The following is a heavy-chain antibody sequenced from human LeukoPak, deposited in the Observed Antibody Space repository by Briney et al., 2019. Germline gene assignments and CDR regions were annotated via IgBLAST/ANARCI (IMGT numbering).Heavy chain of an antibody. V-gene: IGHV3-11*04. CDR2: ISSSGSTI. CDR3: ARGRYYYGSGEDYFDY. J-gene: IGHJ4*02. D-gene: IGHD3-10*01. Sequence: GGSLRLSCAASGFTFSDYYMSWIRQAPGKGLEWVSYISSSGSTIYYADSVKGRFTISRDNATNSLYLQMNSLRAEDTAVYYCARGRYYYGSGEDYFDYWGQGTLVTVSS. CDR1: GFTFSDYY.